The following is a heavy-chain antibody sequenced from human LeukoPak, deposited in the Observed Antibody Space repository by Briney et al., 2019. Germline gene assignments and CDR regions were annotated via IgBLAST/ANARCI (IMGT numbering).Heavy chain of an antibody. D-gene: IGHD2-21*02. Sequence: GGSLRLSCVVSGLTFNRCWMNWVRQAPGKGLEWVAHINPDGRDTYYVDSVKGRFTISRDNAQNSMYLQMNSLRVEDTAVYYCTSWGDTTAEYFQRWGQGTLVTVSS. CDR1: GLTFNRCW. CDR3: TSWGDTTAEYFQR. J-gene: IGHJ1*01. V-gene: IGHV3-7*01. CDR2: INPDGRDT.